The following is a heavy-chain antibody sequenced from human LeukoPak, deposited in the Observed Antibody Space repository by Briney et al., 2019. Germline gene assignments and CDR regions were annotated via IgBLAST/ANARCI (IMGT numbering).Heavy chain of an antibody. CDR1: VGSINNYY. CDR3: ARTPIYYYDNSGYFT. Sequence: SETLSLTCTVSVGSINNYYWSWIRHPAGKGLEWIGHIYSRGSTNYNPSLKSRVTMSVDTSKNQFSLKLSSVTAADTAVYYCARTPIYYYDNSGYFTWGQGTLVTVSS. CDR2: IYSRGST. V-gene: IGHV4-4*07. J-gene: IGHJ5*02. D-gene: IGHD3-22*01.